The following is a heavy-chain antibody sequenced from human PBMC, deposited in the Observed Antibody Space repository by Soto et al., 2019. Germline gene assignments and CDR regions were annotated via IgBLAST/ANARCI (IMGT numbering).Heavy chain of an antibody. V-gene: IGHV1-18*04. CDR3: ARSTRVIVAAKGTLDY. CDR2: ISASTGNT. J-gene: IGHJ4*02. D-gene: IGHD5-12*01. Sequence: QVQLVQSGAEVKKPGASLMVSCKASGYTFTSYGINWVRQAPGQGLEWMGWISASTGNTNYAESVQGRGILTTDISTSTAYMDLRSLTSNDTAVYYCARSTRVIVAAKGTLDYWGQGTPGTVSS. CDR1: GYTFTSYG.